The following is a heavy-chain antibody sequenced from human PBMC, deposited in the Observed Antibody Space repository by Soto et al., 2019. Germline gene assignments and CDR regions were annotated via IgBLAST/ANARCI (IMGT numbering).Heavy chain of an antibody. CDR2: ISYDGSNK. CDR1: GFTFSSYG. D-gene: IGHD1-26*01. Sequence: QVQLVESGGGVVQPGRSLRLSCAASGFTFSSYGMHWVRQAPGKGLEWVAVISYDGSNKYYADSVKGRFTISRDNSKNTLYLQMNSLRAEDTAVYYCARSPYSVSYLAYFDYWGQGTLVNVSP. J-gene: IGHJ4*02. V-gene: IGHV3-30*03. CDR3: ARSPYSVSYLAYFDY.